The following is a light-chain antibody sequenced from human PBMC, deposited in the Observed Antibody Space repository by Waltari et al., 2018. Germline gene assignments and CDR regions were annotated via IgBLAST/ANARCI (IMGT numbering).Light chain of an antibody. CDR2: TAS. Sequence: DIQMTQSPSSLSASVGDRVTFTCRASQDIRNDLGWYQQKPGKPPKRLIYTASTLQSGVPSRVSGTGSGTEFTLTISSLQPEDFATYYCLQHHTYPWTFGQGTKVEIK. V-gene: IGKV1-17*01. J-gene: IGKJ1*01. CDR3: LQHHTYPWT. CDR1: QDIRND.